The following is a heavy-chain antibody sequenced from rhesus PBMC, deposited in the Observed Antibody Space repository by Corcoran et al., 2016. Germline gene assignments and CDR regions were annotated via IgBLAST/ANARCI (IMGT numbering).Heavy chain of an antibody. V-gene: IGHV4-73*01. CDR2: IYGNSAST. D-gene: IGHD3-16*01. Sequence: QVQLQQWGEGLVKPSETLSLTCAVYGGSISGYYYWSWIRQPPGKGLEWIGYIYGNSASTNYNPSLKSRGTISTDTSKNQFSLKLSSVTAADTAVYYCARESPYYYSGSYYGWFDYWGQGVLVTVSS. CDR1: GGSISGYYY. J-gene: IGHJ4*01. CDR3: ARESPYYYSGSYYGWFDY.